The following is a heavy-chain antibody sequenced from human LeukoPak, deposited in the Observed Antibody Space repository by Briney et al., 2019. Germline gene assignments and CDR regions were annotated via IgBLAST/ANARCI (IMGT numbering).Heavy chain of an antibody. CDR3: AKDRESNIVLVPAAVDY. CDR1: GFTFSSYG. Sequence: GSLRLSCAASGFTFSSYGMHWVRQAPGKGLEWVAFIRYDGTNKYYADSVKGRFTIFRDNSKNTLYLQMNSLRAEDTAVYYCAKDRESNIVLVPAAVDYWGQGTLVTVSS. V-gene: IGHV3-30*02. J-gene: IGHJ4*02. D-gene: IGHD2-2*01. CDR2: IRYDGTNK.